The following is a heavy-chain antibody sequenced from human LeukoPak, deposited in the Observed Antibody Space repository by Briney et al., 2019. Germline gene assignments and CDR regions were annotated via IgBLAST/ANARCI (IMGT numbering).Heavy chain of an antibody. CDR2: IYSGGSI. Sequence: PGGSLRLSCAASGFTVSSNYMSWVRQAPGKGLEWVSVIYSGGSIYYADSVKGRFTISRDNAKNSLYLQMNSLRAEDTAVYYCARDPFQYSGYDWYFDYWGQGTLVTVSS. D-gene: IGHD5-12*01. J-gene: IGHJ4*02. V-gene: IGHV3-53*01. CDR1: GFTVSSNY. CDR3: ARDPFQYSGYDWYFDY.